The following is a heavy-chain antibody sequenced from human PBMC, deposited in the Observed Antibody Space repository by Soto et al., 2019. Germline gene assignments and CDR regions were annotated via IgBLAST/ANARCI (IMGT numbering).Heavy chain of an antibody. CDR1: GFTFRNYD. CDR3: ARTERDFYGLDV. V-gene: IGHV3-13*05. Sequence: EVQLVESGGGLVQPGGSLRLSCDASGFTFRNYDMHWGRQGTGKGLEWVSGISAAGDPDYADSVEGRFTISRENAQNSSLLQMNSLRVGDTAVYYCARTERDFYGLDVWGQGTTVIVSS. J-gene: IGHJ6*02. CDR2: ISAAGDP.